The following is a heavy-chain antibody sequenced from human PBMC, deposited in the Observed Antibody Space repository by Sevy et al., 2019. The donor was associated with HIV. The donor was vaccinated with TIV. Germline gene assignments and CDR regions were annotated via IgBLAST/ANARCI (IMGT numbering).Heavy chain of an antibody. D-gene: IGHD6-13*01. CDR3: ARDSGYSINWYPAY. J-gene: IGHJ4*02. CDR1: GFTFRSHG. V-gene: IGHV3-30*03. CDR2: ISFDGSYK. Sequence: GGSLRLSCAASGFTFRSHGMHWVRQAPGKGLEWVAVISFDGSYKSYGDSVKGRFTISRDDFKSTLYLQMDSLRPEDKAVYYCARDSGYSINWYPAYWGQGTLVTVSS.